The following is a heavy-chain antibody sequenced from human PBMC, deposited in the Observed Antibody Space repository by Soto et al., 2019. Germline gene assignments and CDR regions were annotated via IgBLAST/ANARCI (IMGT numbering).Heavy chain of an antibody. V-gene: IGHV1-69*08. D-gene: IGHD2-21*02. CDR1: GDTFSSYT. Sequence: QVQLVQSGAEVKMPGSSVKVSCRASGDTFSSYTVKWLRQAPGRGLEWMGRIIPVLTTTDYAQKFRGRVTMTAEKYANTVHMELTSHRSDDTAVYYCARRRYCCYDCYHNNYYVMDVWGQGTTVTVSS. CDR3: ARRRYCCYDCYHNNYYVMDV. CDR2: IIPVLTTT. J-gene: IGHJ6*02.